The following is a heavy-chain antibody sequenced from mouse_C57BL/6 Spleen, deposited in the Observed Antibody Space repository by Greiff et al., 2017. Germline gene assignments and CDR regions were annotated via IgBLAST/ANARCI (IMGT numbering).Heavy chain of an antibody. CDR3: AIVGYYGEAMDY. V-gene: IGHV5-17*01. J-gene: IGHJ4*01. CDR2: ISSGSSTI. CDR1: GFTFSDYG. Sequence: EVHLVESGGGLVKPGGSLKLSCAASGFTFSDYGMHWVRQAPEKGLEWVAYISSGSSTIYYADTVKGRFTISRDNAKNTLFLQMTSLRSEDTAMYYCAIVGYYGEAMDYWGQGTSVTVSS. D-gene: IGHD2-13*01.